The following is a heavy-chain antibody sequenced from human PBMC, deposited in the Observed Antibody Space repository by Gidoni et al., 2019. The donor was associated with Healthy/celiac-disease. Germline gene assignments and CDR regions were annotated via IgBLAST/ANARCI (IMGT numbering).Heavy chain of an antibody. CDR1: GGSFSGYY. CDR3: ARAFAVGIAVAGFFDY. J-gene: IGHJ4*02. Sequence: QVQLQPLGAGLLNPSETLSPTSAVSGGSFSGYYWCWIRQPPGKGLEWIGEINHSGSTNYNPSLKGRVTISVDTSKNQFSLKLSSVTAADTAVYYCARAFAVGIAVAGFFDYWGQGTLVTVSS. V-gene: IGHV4-34*01. D-gene: IGHD6-19*01. CDR2: INHSGST.